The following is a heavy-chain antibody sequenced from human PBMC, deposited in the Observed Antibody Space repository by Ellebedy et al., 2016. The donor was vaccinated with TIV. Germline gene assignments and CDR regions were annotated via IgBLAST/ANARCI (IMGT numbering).Heavy chain of an antibody. CDR2: FFWRTGIV. CDR1: GSTFEDNA. V-gene: IGHV3-9*01. Sequence: GGSLRLSXSASGSTFEDNAIHWVRQPPGRGLEWVSGFFWRTGIVDYADSVKGRFTFSRANAKNSLYLQMNSLRPEDTALYYCVEDGGPGGAEHWGQGTLVTVSS. CDR3: VEDGGPGGAEH. J-gene: IGHJ4*02. D-gene: IGHD1-14*01.